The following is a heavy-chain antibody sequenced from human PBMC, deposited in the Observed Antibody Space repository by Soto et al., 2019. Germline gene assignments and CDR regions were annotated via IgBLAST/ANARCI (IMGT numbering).Heavy chain of an antibody. J-gene: IGHJ4*02. Sequence: QVQLQESGPGLVKPSETLSLTCTVSGASINSGGYYWSWIRQLPGKGLEWIGYIYFSGSTYYNPSLESRVTILLDTSQNQCSLKLSSVTAADTAMYFCASGDAWEALLAHWGQGILVTVSS. CDR2: IYFSGST. V-gene: IGHV4-31*03. CDR1: GASINSGGYY. D-gene: IGHD4-17*01. CDR3: ASGDAWEALLAH.